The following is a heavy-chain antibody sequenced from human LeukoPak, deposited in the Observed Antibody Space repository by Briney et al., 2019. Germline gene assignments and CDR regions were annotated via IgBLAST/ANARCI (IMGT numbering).Heavy chain of an antibody. D-gene: IGHD6-13*01. CDR2: INPNSDGT. Sequence: ASVNVSWMASGYTFAGYYMHWVRQAPGQWLEWMESINPNSDGTNYAQKFHGRVTMTRDTSISTAYMELSRLRSDDTAVYYCARHGVCSSALGVWGQGTTVTVSS. V-gene: IGHV1-2*02. CDR3: ARHGVCSSALGV. J-gene: IGHJ6*02. CDR1: GYTFAGYY.